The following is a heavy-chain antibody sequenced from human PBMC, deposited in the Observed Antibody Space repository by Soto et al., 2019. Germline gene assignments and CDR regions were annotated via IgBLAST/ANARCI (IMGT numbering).Heavy chain of an antibody. CDR1: GGTFSTSA. CDR3: ARDKGRQQLGGNYYYILDV. V-gene: IGHV1-69*12. D-gene: IGHD3-3*02. J-gene: IGHJ6*02. CDR2: IMPVFATP. Sequence: QVQLMQSGAEVKKPGSSVKVSCKASGGTFSTSAISWVRQAPGEGLEWVGGIMPVFATPDYAQKFQGSVTISADESTTTASQGLTSLTTDATAVYYWARDKGRQQLGGNYYYILDVWGQGTAITVSS.